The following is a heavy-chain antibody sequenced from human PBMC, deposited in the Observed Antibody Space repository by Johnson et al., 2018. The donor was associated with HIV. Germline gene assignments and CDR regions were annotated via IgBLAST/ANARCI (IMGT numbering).Heavy chain of an antibody. V-gene: IGHV3-30*04. CDR2: ISYDGSIK. CDR1: GFTFSSYA. CDR3: ARDRCSSTSCIDAFDI. D-gene: IGHD2-2*01. J-gene: IGHJ3*02. Sequence: QVQLVESGGGLVQPGGSLRLSCAASGFTFSSYAMHWVRQAPGKGLECVAVISYDGSIKYYADSVKGRFTISRDNSKNTLYLQMNSQRAEDTAVYYCARDRCSSTSCIDAFDIWGQGTMVTVSS.